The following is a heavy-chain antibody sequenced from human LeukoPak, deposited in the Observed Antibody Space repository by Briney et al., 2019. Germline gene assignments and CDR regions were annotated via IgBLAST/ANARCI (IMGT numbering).Heavy chain of an antibody. CDR3: AKEGVNYDFWSGSTMDV. CDR2: ISGSGGST. Sequence: GGSLRLSCAASGFTFSSYAMSWVRQAPGKGLEWVSAISGSGGSTYYADPVKGRFTISRDNSKNTLYLQMNSLRAEDTAVYYCAKEGVNYDFWSGSTMDVWGQGTTVTVSS. V-gene: IGHV3-23*01. D-gene: IGHD3-3*01. J-gene: IGHJ6*02. CDR1: GFTFSSYA.